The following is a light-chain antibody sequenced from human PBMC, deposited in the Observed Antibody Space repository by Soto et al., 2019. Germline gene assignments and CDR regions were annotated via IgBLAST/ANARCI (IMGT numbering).Light chain of an antibody. CDR1: QSVSSGY. Sequence: EIVLTQSPDTLSLSPGERATLSCRASQSVSSGYLAWYQQKPGQTPRLLIYGASSRASGIPGRFSGSGSGPDFTLTISSLEPEDFAVYYCQQYVSAPWTFGQGTKVEIK. V-gene: IGKV3-20*01. CDR2: GAS. CDR3: QQYVSAPWT. J-gene: IGKJ1*01.